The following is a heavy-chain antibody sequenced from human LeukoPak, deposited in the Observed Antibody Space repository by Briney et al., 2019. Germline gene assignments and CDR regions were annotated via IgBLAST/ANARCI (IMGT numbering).Heavy chain of an antibody. J-gene: IGHJ4*02. CDR2: IIPIFGTA. CDR1: GGTFSSYA. Sequence: ASVKVSCKASGGTFSSYAISWVRQAPGQGLEWMGWIIPIFGTANYAQKFQGRVTITADKSTSTAYMELSSLRSEDTAVYYCARGDRGYSYGLFDYWGQGTLVTVSS. V-gene: IGHV1-69*06. CDR3: ARGDRGYSYGLFDY. D-gene: IGHD5-18*01.